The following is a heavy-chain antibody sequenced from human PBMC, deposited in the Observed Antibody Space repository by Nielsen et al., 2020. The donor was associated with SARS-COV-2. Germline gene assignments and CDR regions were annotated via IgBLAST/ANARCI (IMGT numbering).Heavy chain of an antibody. CDR1: GFTFTNYA. Sequence: GESLKISCAASGFTFTNYAMHWVRQAPGKGLEWVAVISYYGTDKYYAGSVKGRFTIPRDDSKNTVYLQMNSLRAEDTAVYYCARPRRELRVYYGMDVWGQGTTVTVSS. D-gene: IGHD1-7*01. CDR2: ISYYGTDK. J-gene: IGHJ6*02. V-gene: IGHV3-30-3*01. CDR3: ARPRRELRVYYGMDV.